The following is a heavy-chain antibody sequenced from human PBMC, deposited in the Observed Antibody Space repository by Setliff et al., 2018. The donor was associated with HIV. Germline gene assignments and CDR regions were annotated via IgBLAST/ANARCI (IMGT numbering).Heavy chain of an antibody. D-gene: IGHD1-20*01. Sequence: SETLSLTCTVSGGSISSHYWSWIRQPPGKGLEWIWTLYYSGSTNYNPSLKSRVTISADKSKNQFSLKLSLVTAADTAVYYCAREVYNWNDGVDYWGQGTLVTVSS. V-gene: IGHV4-59*11. CDR1: GGSISSHY. CDR3: AREVYNWNDGVDY. J-gene: IGHJ4*02. CDR2: LYYSGST.